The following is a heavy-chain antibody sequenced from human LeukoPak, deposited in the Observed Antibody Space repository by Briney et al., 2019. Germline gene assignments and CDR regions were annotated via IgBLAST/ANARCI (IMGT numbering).Heavy chain of an antibody. Sequence: GRSLRLSCAASGFTFSSYGMHWVRQAPGKGLEWVGVIWYDGSNKYYADSVKGRFTISRDNSKNTLYLQMNSLRAEDTAVYYCARDAPLRYFDWLSYGMDVWGQGTTVTVSS. D-gene: IGHD3-9*01. V-gene: IGHV3-33*01. CDR1: GFTFSSYG. CDR2: IWYDGSNK. CDR3: ARDAPLRYFDWLSYGMDV. J-gene: IGHJ6*02.